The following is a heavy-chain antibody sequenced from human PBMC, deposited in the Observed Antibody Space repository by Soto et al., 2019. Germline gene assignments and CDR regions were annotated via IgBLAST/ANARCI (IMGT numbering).Heavy chain of an antibody. V-gene: IGHV4-4*07. D-gene: IGHD1-1*01. CDR3: VRDGTRTLRDWFDP. J-gene: IGHJ5*02. CDR2: IYATGTT. Sequence: SETLSLTCTVSGASISGFYWSWIRKAAGKGLEWICRIYATGTTDYNPSLKSRVMMSVDTSKNQFSRKLRSVTAWATAVYYCVRDGTRTLRDWFDPWGQGISVTVSS. CDR1: GASISGFY.